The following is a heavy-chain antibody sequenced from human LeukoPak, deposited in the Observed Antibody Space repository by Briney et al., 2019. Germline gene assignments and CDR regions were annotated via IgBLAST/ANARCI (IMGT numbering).Heavy chain of an antibody. D-gene: IGHD2-2*01. CDR1: GYSFTSYW. CDR3: ARGGIVVVPAASFDY. J-gene: IGHJ4*02. Sequence: GESLKISCQGSGYSFTSYWIGWVRQMPGKGLEWMGIIYPGDSDTRYSPSFQGQVTISADKSISTAYLQWSSLKASDTAMYYCARGGIVVVPAASFDYWGQGTLVTVSS. V-gene: IGHV5-51*01. CDR2: IYPGDSDT.